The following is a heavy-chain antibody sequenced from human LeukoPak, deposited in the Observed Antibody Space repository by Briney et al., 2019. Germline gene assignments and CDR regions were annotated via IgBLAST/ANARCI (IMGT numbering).Heavy chain of an antibody. D-gene: IGHD4-17*01. V-gene: IGHV4-59*01. CDR1: GVSISNYY. Sequence: SETLSLTCTVSGVSISNYYWSWIRQPPGKELEWIGYLYYSGSTSYNPSFKSRVTMSEDTSKNQFSLKLNSMTAADTAVYSCARGRYGDYGFDYWGQGTLVTVSS. CDR2: LYYSGST. J-gene: IGHJ4*02. CDR3: ARGRYGDYGFDY.